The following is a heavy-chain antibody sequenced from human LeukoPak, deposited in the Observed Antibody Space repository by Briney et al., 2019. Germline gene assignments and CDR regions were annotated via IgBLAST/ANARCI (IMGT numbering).Heavy chain of an antibody. CDR1: GYSISSGYY. CDR3: ARARSSGYYYGS. CDR2: IYHSGST. D-gene: IGHD3-22*01. J-gene: IGHJ5*02. Sequence: SGTLSLTCAVSGYSISSGYYWGWIRQPPGKGLEWIGSIYHSGSTYYNPSLKSRVTISVDTSKNQFSLKLSSVTAADTAVYYCARARSSGYYYGSWGQGTLVTVSS. V-gene: IGHV4-38-2*01.